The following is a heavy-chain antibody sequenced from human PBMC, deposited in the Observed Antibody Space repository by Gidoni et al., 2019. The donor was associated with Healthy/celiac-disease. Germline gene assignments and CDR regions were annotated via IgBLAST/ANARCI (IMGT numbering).Heavy chain of an antibody. CDR2: INPSGGST. CDR1: GYTFTSYY. V-gene: IGHV1-46*01. Sequence: QVQLVQSGAEVKKPGASVKVSCKASGYTFTSYYMHWVRQAPGQGLEWMGIINPSGGSTSYAQKFQGRVTMTRDTSTSTVYMELSSLRSEDTAVYYCARERCTNGVCYTGSGTPDDAFDIWGQGTMVTVSS. D-gene: IGHD2-8*01. J-gene: IGHJ3*02. CDR3: ARERCTNGVCYTGSGTPDDAFDI.